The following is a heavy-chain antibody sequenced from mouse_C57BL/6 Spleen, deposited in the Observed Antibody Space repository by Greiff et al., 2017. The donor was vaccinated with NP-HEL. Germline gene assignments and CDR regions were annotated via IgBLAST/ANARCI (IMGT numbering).Heavy chain of an antibody. CDR1: GYTFTSYW. D-gene: IGHD1-2*01. V-gene: IGHV1-53*01. Sequence: VQLQQSGTELVKPGASVKLSCKASGYTFTSYWMHWVKQRPGQGLEWIGNINPSNGGTNYNEKFKSKATLTVDKSSSTAYIQLSSLTSEDSAVYYCGRSGGYLYYFDYWGQGTTLTVSS. CDR2: INPSNGGT. J-gene: IGHJ2*01. CDR3: GRSGGYLYYFDY.